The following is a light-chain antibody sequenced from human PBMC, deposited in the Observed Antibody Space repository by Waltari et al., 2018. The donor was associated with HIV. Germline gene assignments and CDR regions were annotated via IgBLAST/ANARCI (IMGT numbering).Light chain of an antibody. CDR2: KKD. Sequence: QSVVTQPPSPSGAPRQTVTISCSGTTATIGRRFVYWYQQSPGTAPNLVIYKKDQRPSGVPDRFSGSKSGTSASLAISGLRSEDEADYYCASWDESLNGRVFGGGTKLTVL. J-gene: IGLJ3*02. CDR3: ASWDESLNGRV. CDR1: TATIGRRF. V-gene: IGLV1-47*01.